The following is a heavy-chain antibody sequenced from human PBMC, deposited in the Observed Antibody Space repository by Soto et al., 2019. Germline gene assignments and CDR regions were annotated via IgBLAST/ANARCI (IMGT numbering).Heavy chain of an antibody. D-gene: IGHD5-18*01. Sequence: GGSLRLSCAASGFTFSSYWMHWVRQAPGKGLVWVSRINSDGSSTSYADSVKGRFTISRDNAKNTLYLQMNSLRAEDTAVYYCVTPRRTGYSYGYASPDAFDIWGQGTMVTVSS. J-gene: IGHJ3*02. CDR3: VTPRRTGYSYGYASPDAFDI. CDR2: INSDGSST. CDR1: GFTFSSYW. V-gene: IGHV3-74*01.